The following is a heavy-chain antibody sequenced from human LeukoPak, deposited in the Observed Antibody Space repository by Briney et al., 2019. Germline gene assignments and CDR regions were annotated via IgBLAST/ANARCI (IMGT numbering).Heavy chain of an antibody. CDR3: VRLYDDYTNGHFDS. J-gene: IGHJ4*02. V-gene: IGHV3-7*01. CDR1: GFTFSSQW. CDR2: VNQGGTGK. D-gene: IGHD4-11*01. Sequence: GGSLRLSCAASGFTFSSQWMSWVRQAPGKGLEWVANVNQGGTGKYYVDSVKGRFTISRDNAENSLYLQLNSLRAEDTAVYYCVRLYDDYTNGHFDSWGQGTLVTVSS.